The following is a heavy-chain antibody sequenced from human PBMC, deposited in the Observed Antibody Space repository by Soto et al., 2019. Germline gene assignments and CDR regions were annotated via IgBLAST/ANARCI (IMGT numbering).Heavy chain of an antibody. CDR3: ARDQVATMRSGDYYGMDV. Sequence: GGALRLCCAASGFTFSSYSMNWVRQAPGKGLEWVSYISSSSSTIYYADSVKGRFTISRDNAKNSLYLQMNSLRDEDTAVYYCARDQVATMRSGDYYGMDVWGQGTTVTVSS. J-gene: IGHJ6*02. D-gene: IGHD5-12*01. V-gene: IGHV3-48*02. CDR1: GFTFSSYS. CDR2: ISSSSSTI.